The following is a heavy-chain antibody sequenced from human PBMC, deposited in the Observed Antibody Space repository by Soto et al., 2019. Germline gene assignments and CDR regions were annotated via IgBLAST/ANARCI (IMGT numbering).Heavy chain of an antibody. CDR2: IIPFVGTT. CDR1: VGTFSTYT. CDR3: AREDYDDYYFDY. Sequence: QVQLVQSGAEVKKPGSSVKVSCKASVGTFSTYTFSWVRQAPGQGLEWMGRIIPFVGTTNYAQKFQGRVTITADKSTSTAYMELSSLRSEDTAVYYCAREDYDDYYFDYWGQGTLVTVSS. D-gene: IGHD4-17*01. J-gene: IGHJ4*02. V-gene: IGHV1-69*08.